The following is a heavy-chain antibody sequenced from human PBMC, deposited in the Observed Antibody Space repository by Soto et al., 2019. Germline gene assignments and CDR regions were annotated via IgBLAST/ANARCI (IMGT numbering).Heavy chain of an antibody. J-gene: IGHJ5*02. Sequence: QVQLVQSGAEVKKPGASVKVSCKASGYTFSNYGISWVRQAPGQGLEWMGWISAYNGNIKFAQKVQGRVTMTTDTFTSTAYMELRSLRSDDTAVYYFARVPPGEGAAMFDLWGQGTLVTVSS. D-gene: IGHD3-10*01. V-gene: IGHV1-18*01. CDR1: GYTFSNYG. CDR2: ISAYNGNI. CDR3: ARVPPGEGAAMFDL.